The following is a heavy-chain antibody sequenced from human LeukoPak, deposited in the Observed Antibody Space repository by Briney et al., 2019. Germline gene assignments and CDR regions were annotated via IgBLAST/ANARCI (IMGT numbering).Heavy chain of an antibody. CDR3: TTFYY. Sequence: GGSLRLSCAASGITFSNAWMTWVRQAPGKGLEWVGRIKSQTDNGTTDYAAPVKGRFSISRDDSKNTLYLQMNSLKTEDTAVYYCTTFYYWGQGTLVTVSS. J-gene: IGHJ4*02. CDR2: IKSQTDNGTT. V-gene: IGHV3-15*01. CDR1: GITFSNAW.